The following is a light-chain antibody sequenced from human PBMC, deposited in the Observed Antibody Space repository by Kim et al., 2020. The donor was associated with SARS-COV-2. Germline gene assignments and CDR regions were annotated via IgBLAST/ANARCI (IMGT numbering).Light chain of an antibody. CDR1: QSVSRSY. CDR2: GAS. CDR3: RQYGSSPGT. V-gene: IGKV3-20*01. J-gene: IGKJ1*01. Sequence: EIVLTQSPGTLSLSPGERATLSCRASQSVSRSYLAWYQQKPGQAPRLLIYGASNRATGIPDRFSSSGSGTDFTLTISRLQPEDFAVYYCRQYGSSPGTFGQGTKVDIK.